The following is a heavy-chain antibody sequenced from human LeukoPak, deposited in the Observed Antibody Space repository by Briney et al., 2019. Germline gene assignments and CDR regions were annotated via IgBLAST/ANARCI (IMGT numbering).Heavy chain of an antibody. Sequence: PSETLSLTCAVYGGSFSGYYWSWIRQPPGKGLEGIGEINHSGSTNYNPSLKSRVTISVDTSKNQISLKVSSVTAADTAVYYCATGSVSYFDYWGQGTLVTVSS. CDR2: INHSGST. D-gene: IGHD5/OR15-5a*01. J-gene: IGHJ4*02. V-gene: IGHV4-34*01. CDR1: GGSFSGYY. CDR3: ATGSVSYFDY.